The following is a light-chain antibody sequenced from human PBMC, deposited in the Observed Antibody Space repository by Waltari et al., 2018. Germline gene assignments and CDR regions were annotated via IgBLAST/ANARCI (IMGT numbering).Light chain of an antibody. CDR3: GTWDSSLSGAV. CDR2: ENT. CDR1: SSNIGNNY. V-gene: IGLV1-51*02. Sequence: QSVLTQPPSVSAAPGQRVTISCSGGSSNIGNNYVSWYRQFPGTAPKLLIDENTERPAGLPGRFSGSKSVTSATLDITGLQAGDEADYYCGTWDSSLSGAVFGGGTHLTVL. J-gene: IGLJ7*01.